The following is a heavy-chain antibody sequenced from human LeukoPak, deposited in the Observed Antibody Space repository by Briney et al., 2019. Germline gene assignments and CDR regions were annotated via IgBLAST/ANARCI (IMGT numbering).Heavy chain of an antibody. V-gene: IGHV3-66*01. Sequence: PGGSLRLSCAASGFTVSNNYMSWVRQPPGKGLEWVSVIYSGGNTYYADSVTDRFTISRDNSKNTLYLQLNSLRVEDTAEYYCAKAHGGSYHSGIDWGQGTLVIVSS. D-gene: IGHD1-26*01. J-gene: IGHJ4*02. CDR2: IYSGGNT. CDR3: AKAHGGSYHSGID. CDR1: GFTVSNNY.